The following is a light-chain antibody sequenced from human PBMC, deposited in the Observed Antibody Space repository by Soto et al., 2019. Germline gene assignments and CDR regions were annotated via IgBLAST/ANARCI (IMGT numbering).Light chain of an antibody. CDR1: SSDVGAYNY. J-gene: IGLJ1*01. Sequence: QSVLTQPRSVSGSPGQSLSISCTGTSSDVGAYNYVSWYQHHPGKAPKFIIYDVSKRPSGVPDRFSGSKSGNTASLTISGLRAEDEDDYYCCSYAGTYSYVFGTGTKLTVL. CDR2: DVS. V-gene: IGLV2-11*01. CDR3: CSYAGTYSYV.